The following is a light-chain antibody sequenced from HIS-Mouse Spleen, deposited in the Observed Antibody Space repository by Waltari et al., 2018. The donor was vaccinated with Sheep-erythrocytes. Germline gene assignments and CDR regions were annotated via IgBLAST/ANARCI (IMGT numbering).Light chain of an antibody. Sequence: YELTQPPTGSVSPGQTDRTTCSGDEFPKKYAYWYQQKSGKAPVLVIYEDSKRPSGIPERFSGSSSGTMATLTISGAQVEDEADYYCYSTDSSGNHRVFGTGTKVTVL. CDR2: EDS. CDR1: EFPKKY. J-gene: IGLJ1*01. V-gene: IGLV3-10*01. CDR3: YSTDSSGNHRV.